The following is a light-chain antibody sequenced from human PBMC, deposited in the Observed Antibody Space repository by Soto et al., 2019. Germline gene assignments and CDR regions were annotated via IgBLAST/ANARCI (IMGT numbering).Light chain of an antibody. CDR1: ISDIGTYNL. Sequence: QSALTQPASVSGSPGQSITISCTGSISDIGTYNLVSWLQQHPGKAPKLMIYAASKRPSGVSNRFSGSKSGNTASLTISGLQAEDEADYYCCSYASSNTLVVGGGTKLTVL. V-gene: IGLV2-23*01. J-gene: IGLJ2*01. CDR3: CSYASSNTLV. CDR2: AAS.